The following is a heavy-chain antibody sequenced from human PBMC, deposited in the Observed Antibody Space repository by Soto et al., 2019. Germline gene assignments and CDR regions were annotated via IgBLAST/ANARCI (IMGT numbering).Heavy chain of an antibody. CDR2: ISAYNGNT. Sequence: SSVKVSCKASGYTFTSYGISWVRQAPGQGLEWMGWISAYNGNTNYAQKLQGRVTMTTDTSTSTAYMELRSLRSDDTAVYYFARKVGYCSSTSCYYYYYYMDVWGKGTTVTVS. D-gene: IGHD2-2*01. CDR3: ARKVGYCSSTSCYYYYYYMDV. V-gene: IGHV1-18*01. J-gene: IGHJ6*03. CDR1: GYTFTSYG.